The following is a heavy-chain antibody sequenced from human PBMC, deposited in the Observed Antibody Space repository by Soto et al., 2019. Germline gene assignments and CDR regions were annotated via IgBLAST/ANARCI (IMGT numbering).Heavy chain of an antibody. V-gene: IGHV3-30*18. D-gene: IGHD3-10*01. CDR1: GFTFNSYG. CDR2: ISFNGGYT. CDR3: AKDLEEWFGDSQYYGMDV. J-gene: IGHJ6*02. Sequence: QVQLVESGGGVVQRGRSLRLSCAASGFTFNSYGMHWVRQAPGKGLELVAVISFNGGYTDYGASVQGRFTISRDNSTKTLYLPLNSLRAEDTAVYYCAKDLEEWFGDSQYYGMDVWGQGTTVTVSS.